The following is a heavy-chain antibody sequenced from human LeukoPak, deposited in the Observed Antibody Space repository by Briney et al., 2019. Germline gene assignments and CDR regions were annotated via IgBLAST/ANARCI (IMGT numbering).Heavy chain of an antibody. CDR1: GGSVNNYY. Sequence: PSETLSLTCTVSGGSVNNYYWIWIRQPPGEGLEWIGYIYSNGITNYNPSLESRVTISIDTSKNQFSLKLNSMTVADTAVYYCARQLKLSTTRVAGFEIWGQGTMVTVSS. CDR2: IYSNGIT. CDR3: ARQLKLSTTRVAGFEI. V-gene: IGHV4-59*08. J-gene: IGHJ3*02. D-gene: IGHD1-1*01.